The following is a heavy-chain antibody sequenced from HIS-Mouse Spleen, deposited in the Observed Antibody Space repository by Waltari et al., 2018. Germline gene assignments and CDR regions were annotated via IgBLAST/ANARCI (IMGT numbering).Heavy chain of an antibody. V-gene: IGHV4-39*07. D-gene: IGHD6-13*01. Sequence: QLQLQESGPGLVKPSETLSLTATVPGGSTSSSSYYWGWIREPPGKGLEWIGSIYYSGSTYYNPSLKSRVTISVDTSKNQFSLKLSSVTAADTAVYYCAREIPYSSSWYDWYFDLWGRGTLVTVSS. CDR3: AREIPYSSSWYDWYFDL. CDR1: GGSTSSSSYY. CDR2: IYYSGST. J-gene: IGHJ2*01.